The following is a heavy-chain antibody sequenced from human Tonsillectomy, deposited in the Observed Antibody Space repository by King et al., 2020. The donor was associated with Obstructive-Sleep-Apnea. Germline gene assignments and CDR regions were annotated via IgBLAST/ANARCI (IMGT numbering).Heavy chain of an antibody. CDR3: ARGRDLYYDSSGIDY. Sequence: VQLQESGPRLVKPSETLSLTCTVSDGSISSYYWNWIRQPPGKGLEWIGYIYYSGSTNYNPSLKSRVTISVETSKNQLSLKLTSVTAADTAVYYCARGRDLYYDSSGIDYWGQGTLVTVSS. V-gene: IGHV4-59*01. CDR1: DGSISSYY. J-gene: IGHJ4*02. D-gene: IGHD3-22*01. CDR2: IYYSGST.